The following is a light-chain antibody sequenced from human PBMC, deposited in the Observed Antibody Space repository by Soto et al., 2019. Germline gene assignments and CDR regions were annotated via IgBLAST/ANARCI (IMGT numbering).Light chain of an antibody. V-gene: IGLV2-11*01. CDR1: SSDVGGYNY. J-gene: IGLJ2*01. Sequence: QSVLTQPRSVSGAPGQSVTISCTGTSSDVGGYNYVSWYQQHPGKAPKLMIYDVSKRPSGVPDRFSGSKSGNTDSLTISGLQAEDEADYYCCSYAGSYTLVFGGGTQLTVL. CDR3: CSYAGSYTLV. CDR2: DVS.